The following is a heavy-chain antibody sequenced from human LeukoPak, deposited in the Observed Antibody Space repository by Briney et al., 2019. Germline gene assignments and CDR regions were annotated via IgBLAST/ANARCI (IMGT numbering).Heavy chain of an antibody. CDR3: ARGVGETLSGWTLDY. V-gene: IGHV3-30*04. CDR1: GFDFSSYA. Sequence: GRSLRLSCAASGFDFSSYAMHWVRQAPGKGLEWMAVIIYDGSNKNYADSVKGRFTISGDNSRNTLYMKMNSLRVEDTAVYYCARGVGETLSGWTLDYWGHGTLVAVSS. CDR2: IIYDGSNK. D-gene: IGHD6-19*01. J-gene: IGHJ4*01.